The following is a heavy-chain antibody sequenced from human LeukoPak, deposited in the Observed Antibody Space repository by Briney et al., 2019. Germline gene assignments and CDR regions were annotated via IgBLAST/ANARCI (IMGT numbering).Heavy chain of an antibody. CDR1: GYTFTGYY. CDR3: ARQPRGSYYYYYGMDV. V-gene: IGHV1-2*02. CDR2: INPNSGGT. Sequence: ASVKVSSKASGYTFTGYYMHWVRQAPGQGLEWMGWINPNSGGTNYAQKFQGRVTMTRDTSISTAYMELSRLRSDDTAVYYCARQPRGSYYYYYGMDVWGQGTTVTVSS. D-gene: IGHD1-26*01. J-gene: IGHJ6*02.